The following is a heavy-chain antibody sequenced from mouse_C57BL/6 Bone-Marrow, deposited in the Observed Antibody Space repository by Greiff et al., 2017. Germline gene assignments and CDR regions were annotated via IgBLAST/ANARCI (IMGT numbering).Heavy chain of an antibody. Sequence: QVHVKQPGAELVKPGASVKLSCKASGYTFTSYWMPWVKQRPGRGLEWIGRIDPSSGGTNYNEKFKSKATLTVDTPSSTAYMQLSSLTSEDSAVYSCARGDSACPYFDKGDWGKGPTVSVAS. CDR1: GYTFTSYW. CDR3: ARGDSACPYFDKGD. D-gene: IGHD2-13*01. J-gene: IGHJ4*01. V-gene: IGHV1-72*01. CDR2: IDPSSGGT.